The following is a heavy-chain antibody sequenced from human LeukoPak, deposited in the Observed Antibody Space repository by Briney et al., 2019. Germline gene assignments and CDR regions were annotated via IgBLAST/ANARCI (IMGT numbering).Heavy chain of an antibody. V-gene: IGHV3-33*06. D-gene: IGHD3-10*01. CDR2: IWYDGSNK. J-gene: IGHJ4*02. CDR3: AKDRGSGEFYFDY. Sequence: GGSLRLSCAASGFTFSSYGMHWVRQAPGKGLEWVAVIWYDGSNKYYADSVKGRFTISRDNSKNTLYLQMNSLRAEDTAVYYCAKDRGSGEFYFDYWGQGTLVTVSS. CDR1: GFTFSSYG.